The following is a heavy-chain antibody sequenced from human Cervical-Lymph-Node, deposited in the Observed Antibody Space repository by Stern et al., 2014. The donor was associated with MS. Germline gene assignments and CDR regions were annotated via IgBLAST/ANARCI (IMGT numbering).Heavy chain of an antibody. D-gene: IGHD3-10*01. CDR2: IIRPVGTA. J-gene: IGHJ5*02. Sequence: QVQLVQSGADVKKPGSAVRVSCKASGGVSWLRQAPGQGLEYMGGIIRPVGTAHYAQRFQGRLTITADTSRKTTYMELRSLRSDDTAVYYCARGTGDNWFDPWGQGTLVSVSS. CDR1: GGV. V-gene: IGHV1-69*06. CDR3: ARGTGDNWFDP.